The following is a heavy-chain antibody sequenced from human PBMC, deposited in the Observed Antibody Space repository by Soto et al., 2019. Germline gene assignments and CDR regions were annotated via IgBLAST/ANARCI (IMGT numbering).Heavy chain of an antibody. J-gene: IGHJ5*02. V-gene: IGHV4-39*07. CDR2: IYHSGST. Sequence: SETLSLTCTVSGGSISSSDYYWGWIRQPPGKGLEWIGNIYHSGSTPYHPSLKSRVTISVDKSKNQFSLKLSSVTAADTAVYYCARDHLEGNWFDPWGQGTLVTVSS. CDR3: ARDHLEGNWFDP. CDR1: GGSISSSDYY.